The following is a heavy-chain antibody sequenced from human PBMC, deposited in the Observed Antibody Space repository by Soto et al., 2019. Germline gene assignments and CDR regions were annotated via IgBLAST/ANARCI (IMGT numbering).Heavy chain of an antibody. CDR3: ARAVTKLGSWYSPPLNWFDP. D-gene: IGHD6-13*01. CDR2: INPNSGGT. Sequence: ASVKVSCKASGYTFTGYYMHWVRQAPGQGLEWMGWINPNSGGTNYAQKFQGRVTMTRDTSISTAYMELSRLRSDDTAVYYCARAVTKLGSWYSPPLNWFDPWGQGTLVTVSS. V-gene: IGHV1-2*02. CDR1: GYTFTGYY. J-gene: IGHJ5*02.